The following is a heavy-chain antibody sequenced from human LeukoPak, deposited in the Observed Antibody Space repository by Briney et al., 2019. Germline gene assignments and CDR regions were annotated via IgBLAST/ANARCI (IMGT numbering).Heavy chain of an antibody. J-gene: IGHJ4*02. V-gene: IGHV3-7*01. CDR1: GFIFSSHS. Sequence: GGSLRLSCAASGFIFSSHSMNWVRQAPGKGLEWVANINQDGREKYYVDSVKGRFTISRDNAKNSLYLQMNSLRAEDTAVYYCARRVYFDYWGQGTLVTVSS. CDR2: INQDGREK. CDR3: ARRVYFDY.